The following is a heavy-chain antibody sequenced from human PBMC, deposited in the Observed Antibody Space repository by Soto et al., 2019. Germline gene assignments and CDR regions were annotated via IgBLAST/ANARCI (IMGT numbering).Heavy chain of an antibody. J-gene: IGHJ4*02. V-gene: IGHV1-18*01. Sequence: QVQLVQSGAEVKNPGASVKVSCKATGYNFRDYGVIWARQAPGQGLEWMGYVSPASGKTTYGQDLQGRVTLPTDTSTTTAYLERRSLRSDETAVYYGAREIWSTSGPQDFFDDWGQGTLVTVSS. CDR3: AREIWSTSGPQDFFDD. CDR1: GYNFRDYG. D-gene: IGHD2-2*01. CDR2: VSPASGKT.